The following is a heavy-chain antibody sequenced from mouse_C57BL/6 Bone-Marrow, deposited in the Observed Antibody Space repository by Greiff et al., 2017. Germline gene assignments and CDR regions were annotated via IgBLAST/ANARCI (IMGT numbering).Heavy chain of an antibody. CDR2: INPSNGGT. CDR3: ARGGDDGWYFDV. Sequence: VQLQQPGTELVKPGASVKLSCKASGYTFTSYWMHWVKQRPGQGLEWIGNINPSNGGTNYNEKFKSKATLTVDKSSSTAYMQLSRLTSEASAVYYCARGGDDGWYFDVWGTGTTVTVSS. D-gene: IGHD2-12*01. CDR1: GYTFTSYW. J-gene: IGHJ1*03. V-gene: IGHV1-53*01.